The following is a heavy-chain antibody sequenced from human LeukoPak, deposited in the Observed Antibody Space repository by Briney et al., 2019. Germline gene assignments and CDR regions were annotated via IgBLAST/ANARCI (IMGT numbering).Heavy chain of an antibody. Sequence: GGSLRLSCAASGFTFSSYEMNWVRQAPGKGLEWVSYISSSGSNIYYADSVKGRFTISRDNAKNSLYLQMNSLRAEDTAVYYCARVGGYCSGGSCYSLYYYGMDVWGKGTTVTVSS. D-gene: IGHD2-15*01. CDR3: ARVGGYCSGGSCYSLYYYGMDV. CDR1: GFTFSSYE. CDR2: ISSSGSNI. V-gene: IGHV3-48*03. J-gene: IGHJ6*04.